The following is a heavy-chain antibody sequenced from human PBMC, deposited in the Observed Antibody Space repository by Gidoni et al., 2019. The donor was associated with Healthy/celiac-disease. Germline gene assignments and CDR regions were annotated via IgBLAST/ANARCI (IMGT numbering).Heavy chain of an antibody. D-gene: IGHD6-13*01. J-gene: IGHJ6*02. Sequence: QVQLQQWGAGLLKPSETLSLTCAVYGGSFSGYYWSWIRQPPGKGLEWIGEINHSGSTNYNPSLKSRVTISVDTPKNQFSLKLSSVTAADTAVYYCARGGIAAAGNYYGMDVWGQGTTVTVSS. V-gene: IGHV4-34*01. CDR1: GGSFSGYY. CDR3: ARGGIAAAGNYYGMDV. CDR2: INHSGST.